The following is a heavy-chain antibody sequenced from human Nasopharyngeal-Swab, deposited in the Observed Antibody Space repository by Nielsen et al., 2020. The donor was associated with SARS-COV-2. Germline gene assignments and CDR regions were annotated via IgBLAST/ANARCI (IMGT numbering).Heavy chain of an antibody. CDR2: IYPGDSDT. Sequence: KVPCKGSGYSFTSYWIGWVRQMPGKGLEWMGIIYPGDSDTRYSPSFQGQVTISADKSISTAYLQWSSLKASDTAMYYCARHSGSSSVDPNDYWGQGTLVTVSS. CDR1: GYSFTSYW. D-gene: IGHD6-6*01. CDR3: ARHSGSSSVDPNDY. V-gene: IGHV5-51*01. J-gene: IGHJ4*02.